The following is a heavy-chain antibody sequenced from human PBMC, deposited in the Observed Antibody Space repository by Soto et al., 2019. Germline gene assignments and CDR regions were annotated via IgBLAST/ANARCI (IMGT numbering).Heavy chain of an antibody. CDR2: INHSGST. Sequence: SETLSLTCAVYCGSFSGYYWSWIRQPPGKGLEWIGEINHSGSTNYNPSLKSRVTISVDTSKNQFSLKLSSVTAADTAVYYCARRAYYYGSAVYYYYGMDVWGQGTTVTVSS. CDR1: CGSFSGYY. J-gene: IGHJ6*02. CDR3: ARRAYYYGSAVYYYYGMDV. D-gene: IGHD3-10*01. V-gene: IGHV4-34*01.